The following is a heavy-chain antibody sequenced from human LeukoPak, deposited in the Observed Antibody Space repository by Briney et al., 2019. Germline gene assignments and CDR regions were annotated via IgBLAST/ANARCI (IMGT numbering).Heavy chain of an antibody. J-gene: IGHJ5*02. CDR3: AMVRGVPPHNWFDP. CDR2: IYYSGST. D-gene: IGHD3-10*01. Sequence: SETLSLTCTVSGGSISSYYWSWIRQPPGKGLEWIGYIYYSGSTNYNPSLKSRVTISVDTSKNQFSLKLSSVTAAGTAVYYCAMVRGVPPHNWFDPWGQGTLVTVSS. CDR1: GGSISSYY. V-gene: IGHV4-59*01.